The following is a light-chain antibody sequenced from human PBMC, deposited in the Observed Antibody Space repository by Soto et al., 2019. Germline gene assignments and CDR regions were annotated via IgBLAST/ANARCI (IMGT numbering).Light chain of an antibody. CDR2: DAS. V-gene: IGKV3-11*01. CDR3: PECGYRSCA. CDR1: QSVSSY. J-gene: IGKJ2*01. Sequence: EIVLTQSPATLSLSPGERATLSCRASQSVSSYLAWYQQKPGQAPRLLIYDASNWATGIPARCSGSGSGTDITLTFGCLAPEGFAVYDCPECGYRSCACGQGTKLVI.